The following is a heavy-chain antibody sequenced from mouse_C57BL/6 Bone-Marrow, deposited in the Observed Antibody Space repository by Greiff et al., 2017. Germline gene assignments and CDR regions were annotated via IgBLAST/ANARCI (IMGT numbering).Heavy chain of an antibody. D-gene: IGHD2-4*01. CDR1: GYTFTDYN. J-gene: IGHJ2*01. V-gene: IGHV1-18*01. CDR3: ARRDYYDYDGFDY. Sequence: VQLKESGPELVKPGASVKIPCKASGYTFTDYNMDWVKQSHGKSLEWIGDINPNNGGTIYNQKFKGKATLTVDKSSSTAYMELRSLTSEDTAVYYCARRDYYDYDGFDYWGQGTTLTVSS. CDR2: INPNNGGT.